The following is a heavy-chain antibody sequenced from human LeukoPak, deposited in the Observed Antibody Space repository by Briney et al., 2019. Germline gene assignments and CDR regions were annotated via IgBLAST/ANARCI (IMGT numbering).Heavy chain of an antibody. CDR1: GDSMNSGSYF. CDR2: IYSSGST. V-gene: IGHV4-61*09. D-gene: IGHD2-21*01. CDR3: ARVGGDYSYYYMDV. J-gene: IGHJ6*03. Sequence: SQTLSLTCTVSGDSMNSGSYFWDWIRQPAGKGLEFIGHIYSSGSTHYNPSLKSRVTISVDTSKNQISLKLSSMTAADTAVYYCARVGGDYSYYYMDVWGKGTSVTVSS.